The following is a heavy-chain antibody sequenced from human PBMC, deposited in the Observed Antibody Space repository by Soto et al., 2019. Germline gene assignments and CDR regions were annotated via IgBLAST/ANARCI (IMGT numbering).Heavy chain of an antibody. CDR1: GFTFSSYG. CDR2: ISYDGSNK. Sequence: SLRLSCAASGFTFSSYGMHWVRQAPGKGLEWVAVISYDGSNKYYADSVKGRFTISRDNSKNTLYLQMNSLRAEDTAVYYCAKGAFFCSGGSCYSLFCYSSGMHVCGQ. J-gene: IGHJ6*02. D-gene: IGHD2-15*01. CDR3: AKGAFFCSGGSCYSLFCYSSGMHV. V-gene: IGHV3-30*18.